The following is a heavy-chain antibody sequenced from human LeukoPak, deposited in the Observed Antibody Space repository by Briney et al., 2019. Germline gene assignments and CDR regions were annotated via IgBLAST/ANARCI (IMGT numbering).Heavy chain of an antibody. CDR3: ARGPMGSQNHFDS. Sequence: PSETLSLTCTVSGGSINNYYWSWIRQPPGKGLEWIGYIYYRGSTNYSPSLKSRVTFSVDTSKNQFSLKLNSVTAADTAVYYCARGPMGSQNHFDSWGQGTLVTVSS. CDR1: GGSINNYY. J-gene: IGHJ4*02. V-gene: IGHV4-59*01. CDR2: IYYRGST. D-gene: IGHD3-10*01.